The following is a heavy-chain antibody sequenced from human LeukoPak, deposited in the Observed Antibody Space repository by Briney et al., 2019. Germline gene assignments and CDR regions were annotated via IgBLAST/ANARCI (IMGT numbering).Heavy chain of an antibody. Sequence: GGSLRLSCAASGFTFSSYSMTWVRQAPGKGLEWVSSISSSSSYIYYADSVKGRFTISRDNAKNSLYLQMNSLRAEDTAVYYCARGSYSGSYYPFGYWGQGTLVTVSS. CDR2: ISSSSSYI. D-gene: IGHD1-26*01. CDR1: GFTFSSYS. J-gene: IGHJ4*02. CDR3: ARGSYSGSYYPFGY. V-gene: IGHV3-21*01.